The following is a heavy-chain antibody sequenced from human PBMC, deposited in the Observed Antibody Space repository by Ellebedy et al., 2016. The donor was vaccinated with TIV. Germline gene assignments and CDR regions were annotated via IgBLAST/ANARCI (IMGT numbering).Heavy chain of an antibody. CDR3: ARDGSLGELVAFDI. CDR1: GFTFSSYW. Sequence: GESLKISXAASGFTFSSYWMHWVRQAPGKGLVWVSRINSDGSSTSYADSVKGRFTISRDNAKNTLYLQMNSLRAEDTAVYYCARDGSLGELVAFDIWGQGTMVTVSS. D-gene: IGHD1-26*01. V-gene: IGHV3-74*01. J-gene: IGHJ3*02. CDR2: INSDGSST.